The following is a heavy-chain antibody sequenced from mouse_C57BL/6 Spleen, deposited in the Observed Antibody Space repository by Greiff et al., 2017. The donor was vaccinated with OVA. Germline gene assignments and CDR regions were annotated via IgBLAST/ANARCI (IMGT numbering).Heavy chain of an antibody. J-gene: IGHJ2*01. CDR3: ARTDDYYFDY. CDR1: GYAFSSSW. CDR2: IYPGDGDT. Sequence: QVQLQQSGPELVKPGASVKISCKASGYAFSSSWMNWVKQRPGQGLEWIGRIYPGDGDTNYNGKFKGKATLTADKSSSTAYMQLSSLTSEDSAVYFCARTDDYYFDYWGQGTTLTVSS. D-gene: IGHD2-4*01. V-gene: IGHV1-82*01.